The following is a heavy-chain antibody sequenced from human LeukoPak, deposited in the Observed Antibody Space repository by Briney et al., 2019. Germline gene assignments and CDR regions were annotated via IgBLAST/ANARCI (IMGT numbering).Heavy chain of an antibody. V-gene: IGHV4-59*08. J-gene: IGHJ4*02. CDR3: ARHRFASPLDS. D-gene: IGHD2-21*01. CDR1: GVSSSSSY. Sequence: PETLSLTCTVSGVSSSSSYWSWIRQPPGKGLEWIGCIFYTGDSNHNPSFKSRVSISLDTSKDQISLKLSSVTAADTAVYYCARHRFASPLDSWGQGTLVTVSS. CDR2: IFYTGDS.